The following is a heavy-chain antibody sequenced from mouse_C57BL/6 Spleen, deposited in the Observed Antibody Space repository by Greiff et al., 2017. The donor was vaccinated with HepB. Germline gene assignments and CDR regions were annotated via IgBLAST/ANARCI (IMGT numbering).Heavy chain of an antibody. D-gene: IGHD4-1*01. CDR3: ARSPLTGTPLYAMDY. CDR2: IDPNSGGT. J-gene: IGHJ4*01. V-gene: IGHV1-72*01. Sequence: QVQLKQPGAELVKPGASVKLSCKASGYTFTSYWMHWVKQRPGRGLEWIGRIDPNSGGTKYNEKFKSKATLTVDKPSSTAYMQRSSLTSEDSAVYYCARSPLTGTPLYAMDYWGQGTSVTVSS. CDR1: GYTFTSYW.